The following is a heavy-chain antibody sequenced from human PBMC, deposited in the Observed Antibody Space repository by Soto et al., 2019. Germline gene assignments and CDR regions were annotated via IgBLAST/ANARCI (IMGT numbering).Heavy chain of an antibody. D-gene: IGHD2-2*01. Sequence: GGSLRLSCAASGFTFSSYAMSWVRQAPGKGLEWVSAISGSGGSTYYADSVKGRFTISRENSKNTLYLKINSLRAEDTAVYYCASLPGDIVVVPADPPPRTFDIWGQGTMVTVSS. CDR2: ISGSGGST. CDR3: ASLPGDIVVVPADPPPRTFDI. CDR1: GFTFSSYA. J-gene: IGHJ3*02. V-gene: IGHV3-23*01.